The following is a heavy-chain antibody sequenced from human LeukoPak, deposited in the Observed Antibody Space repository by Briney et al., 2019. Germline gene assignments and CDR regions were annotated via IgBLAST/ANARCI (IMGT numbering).Heavy chain of an antibody. CDR1: GFTFSSYS. D-gene: IGHD2-2*01. CDR3: AKDPFSGGSSTSRGYFDY. V-gene: IGHV3-21*01. Sequence: PGGSLRLSCAASGFTFSSYSMNWVRQAPGKGLEWVSSISSSSSYIYYADSVKGRFTISRDNAKNSLYLQMNSLRAEDTAVYYCAKDPFSGGSSTSRGYFDYWGQGTLVTVSS. CDR2: ISSSSSYI. J-gene: IGHJ4*02.